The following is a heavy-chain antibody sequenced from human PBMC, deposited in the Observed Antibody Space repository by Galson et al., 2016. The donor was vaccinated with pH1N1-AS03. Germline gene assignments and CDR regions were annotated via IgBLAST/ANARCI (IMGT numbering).Heavy chain of an antibody. CDR3: VRAPFGVLISHYYAMDV. Sequence: SLRLSCAASGFSVSTNYMNWVRQAPGKGLEWVSLIYSGGSKFYADSVKGRFTISRDNSKNTLYLQMNSLRAEDTAVYYCVRAPFGVLISHYYAMDVWGQGTTVTVSS. CDR1: GFSVSTNY. J-gene: IGHJ6*02. D-gene: IGHD3-3*01. CDR2: IYSGGSK. V-gene: IGHV3-53*01.